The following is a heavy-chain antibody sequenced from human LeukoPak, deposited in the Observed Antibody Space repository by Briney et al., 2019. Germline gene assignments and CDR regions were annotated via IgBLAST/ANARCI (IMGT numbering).Heavy chain of an antibody. CDR1: GYSFTGYY. Sequence: ASVKVSYKASGYSFTGYYMHWVRQAPGQGLEWMAWINPNSGDTNFAQKFQGRVTMTRDTSISTVYMELSRLRSDDTAVFFCARGYYDSSDFEYFQHWGQGTLVTVSS. D-gene: IGHD3-22*01. J-gene: IGHJ1*01. CDR2: INPNSGDT. CDR3: ARGYYDSSDFEYFQH. V-gene: IGHV1-2*02.